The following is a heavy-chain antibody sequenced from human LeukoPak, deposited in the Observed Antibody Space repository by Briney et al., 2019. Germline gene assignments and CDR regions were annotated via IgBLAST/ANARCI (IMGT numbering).Heavy chain of an antibody. CDR3: AKWEGYYFDY. J-gene: IGHJ4*02. Sequence: GRSLRLSCAASGFTFSSYGMHWVRQAPGKGLEWVAVISYDGSNKYYADSVKGRFIISRDNSKNTLYLQMNSLRAEDTAVYYCAKWEGYYFDYWGQGTLVTVSS. CDR1: GFTFSSYG. CDR2: ISYDGSNK. D-gene: IGHD1-26*01. V-gene: IGHV3-30*18.